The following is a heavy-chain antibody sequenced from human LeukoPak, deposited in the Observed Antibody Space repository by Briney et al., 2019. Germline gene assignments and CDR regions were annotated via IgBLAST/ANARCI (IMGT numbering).Heavy chain of an antibody. D-gene: IGHD5-12*01. J-gene: IGHJ4*02. Sequence: KASETLSLTCTVSGGSIGPNYCSWIRQPPGKGLEWIGYRHYSGSTNSNPSLKSRVTILVDLSKNQFSLKLTSVTAADTAIYYCMRGGSGFESDFRGQGILVTVSS. CDR1: GGSIGPNY. CDR3: MRGGSGFESDF. V-gene: IGHV4-59*01. CDR2: RHYSGST.